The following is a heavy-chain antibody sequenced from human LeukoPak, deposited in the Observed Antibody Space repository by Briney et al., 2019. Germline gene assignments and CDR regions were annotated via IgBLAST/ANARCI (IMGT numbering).Heavy chain of an antibody. CDR1: GFTFSSYG. CDR2: ISYDGSNK. D-gene: IGHD1-26*01. CDR3: ARGGLTIAEATTSWYLDY. V-gene: IGHV3-30*03. J-gene: IGHJ4*02. Sequence: PGRSLRLSCAASGFTFSSYGMHWVRQAPGKGLEWGAVISYDGSNKYYADSVKGRFTISRDNSKNTLYLQMNSLRGEDTAVYYCARGGLTIAEATTSWYLDYWGQGTLVTVSS.